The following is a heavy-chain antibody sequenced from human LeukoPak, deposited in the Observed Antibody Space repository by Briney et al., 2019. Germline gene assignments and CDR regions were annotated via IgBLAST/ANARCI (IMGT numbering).Heavy chain of an antibody. CDR3: ARNTFYYGSGRKLRGINRFDP. Sequence: PGGSLRLSCAASGFTFSSYSMNWVRQAPGKGLEWVSSISSSSSYIYYADSLKGRFTISRDNAKNSLYLQMNSLRAEDTAVYYCARNTFYYGSGRKLRGINRFDPWGQGTLVTVSS. CDR2: ISSSSSYI. V-gene: IGHV3-21*01. CDR1: GFTFSSYS. D-gene: IGHD3-10*01. J-gene: IGHJ5*02.